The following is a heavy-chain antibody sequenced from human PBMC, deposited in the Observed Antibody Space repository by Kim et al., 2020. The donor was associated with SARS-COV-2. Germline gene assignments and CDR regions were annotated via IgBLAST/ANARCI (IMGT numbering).Heavy chain of an antibody. CDR2: IYYSGST. CDR3: ARAGSVTTRYWYFDL. CDR1: GGSISSGGYS. J-gene: IGHJ2*01. D-gene: IGHD4-17*01. Sequence: SETLSLTCAVSGGSISSGGYSWSWIRQPPGKGLEWIGYIYYSGSTYYNPSLKSRVTISVDRSKNQFSLKLSSVTAADTAVYYCARAGSVTTRYWYFDLWG. V-gene: IGHV4-30-2*01.